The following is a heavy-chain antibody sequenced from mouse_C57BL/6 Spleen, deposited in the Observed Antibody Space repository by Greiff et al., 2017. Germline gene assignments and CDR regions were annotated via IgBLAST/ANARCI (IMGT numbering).Heavy chain of an antibody. CDR1: GYTFTSYW. J-gene: IGHJ2*01. V-gene: IGHV1-55*01. CDR2: IYPGSGST. CDR3: ARRDYGSSYDY. Sequence: QVQLQQPGAELVKPGASVKMSCKASGYTFTSYWITWVKQRPGQGLEWIGDIYPGSGSTNYNEKFKRKATLTVDTSSSTAYMQLSSLTSEDSAVYYCARRDYGSSYDYWGQGTTLTVSS. D-gene: IGHD1-1*01.